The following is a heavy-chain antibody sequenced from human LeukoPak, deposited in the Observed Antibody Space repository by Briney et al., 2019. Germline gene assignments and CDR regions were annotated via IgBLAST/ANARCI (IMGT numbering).Heavy chain of an antibody. V-gene: IGHV4-34*01. D-gene: IGHD3-16*01. CDR3: ASFRWGVGFEY. J-gene: IGHJ4*02. CDR2: INHSGST. CDR1: GGSLSGYY. Sequence: SETLSLTCAVSGGSLSGYYWSCIRQPPGKGLEWIGEINHSGSTNYNPSLKSRLTISVDTSKNQFSLKLNSVTAADTAVYYCASFRWGVGFEYWGQGTLVTVSS.